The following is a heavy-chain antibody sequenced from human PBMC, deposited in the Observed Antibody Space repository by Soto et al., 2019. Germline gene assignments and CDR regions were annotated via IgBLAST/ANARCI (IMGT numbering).Heavy chain of an antibody. Sequence: ESLKISCKGSGYSFARYWITWVRQKPGKGLEWMGRIDPSDSQTYYSPSFRGHVTISVTKSITTVFLQWSSLRASDTAMYYCARQIYDSDTGPNFQYYFESWGQGTLVTVSS. V-gene: IGHV5-10-1*01. CDR1: GYSFARYW. D-gene: IGHD3-22*01. CDR2: IDPSDSQT. CDR3: ARQIYDSDTGPNFQYYFES. J-gene: IGHJ4*02.